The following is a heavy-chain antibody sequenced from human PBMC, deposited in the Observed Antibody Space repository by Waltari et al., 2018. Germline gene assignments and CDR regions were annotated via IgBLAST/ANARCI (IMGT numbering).Heavy chain of an antibody. Sequence: EVQVVESGGALVHPGGSLILSCATSGFSFTGSSIHWVRQTSGKGLEWVGRIRREPYNYATAYSASVKGRFTISRDDSKNTAFLQMNSLMTEDTAVYYCSGGEVTGTDFWGQGTLVTVSS. CDR1: GFSFTGSS. D-gene: IGHD6-19*01. CDR2: IRREPYNYAT. J-gene: IGHJ4*02. CDR3: SGGEVTGTDF. V-gene: IGHV3-73*01.